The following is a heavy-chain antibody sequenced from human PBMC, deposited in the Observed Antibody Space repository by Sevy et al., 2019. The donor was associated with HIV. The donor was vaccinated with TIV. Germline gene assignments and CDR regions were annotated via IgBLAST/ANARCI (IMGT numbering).Heavy chain of an antibody. CDR1: GYTFSDYY. D-gene: IGHD3-16*01. CDR3: ARQSAYHFYGMDV. CDR2: INPNSGGT. Sequence: ASVKVPCKASGYTFSDYYIHWVRQAPGQGLEWMGWINPNSGGTNYVQKFQGRVTMTRDTCITTAYMELSRMISDDTAVYYCARQSAYHFYGMDVWGLGTTVTVSS. J-gene: IGHJ6*02. V-gene: IGHV1-2*02.